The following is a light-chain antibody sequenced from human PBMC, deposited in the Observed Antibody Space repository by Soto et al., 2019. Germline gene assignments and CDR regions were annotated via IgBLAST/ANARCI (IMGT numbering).Light chain of an antibody. Sequence: DIQMTQSPSTLPASVGDRVTITCRASQTISIWLAWYQQKPGKAPKLLIYDASSLESGVPSRFSGSGSGTEFTLTISSLQPDDFATYYCQHYNSYSEAFGQGTKVDIK. CDR3: QHYNSYSEA. J-gene: IGKJ1*01. CDR2: DAS. V-gene: IGKV1-5*01. CDR1: QTISIW.